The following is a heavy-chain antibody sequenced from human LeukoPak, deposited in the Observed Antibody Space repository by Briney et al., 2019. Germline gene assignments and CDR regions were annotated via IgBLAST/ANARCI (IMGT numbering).Heavy chain of an antibody. CDR2: ISAGGITT. V-gene: IGHV3-23*01. CDR1: GFTFGSYS. D-gene: IGHD3-10*01. CDR3: ARKSGSGNFPLDY. J-gene: IGHJ4*02. Sequence: PGGSLRLSCAASGFTFGSYSMSWVRQAPGKGLEWVSVISAGGITTYYADSAKGRFTISRDNSKNTVFLQMSSLRAEDTALYYCARKSGSGNFPLDYWGQGTLVTVSS.